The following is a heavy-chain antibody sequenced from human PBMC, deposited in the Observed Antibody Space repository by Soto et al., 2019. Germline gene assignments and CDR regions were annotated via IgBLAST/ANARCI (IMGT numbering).Heavy chain of an antibody. V-gene: IGHV3-23*01. CDR2: ISGSSRSK. CDR3: AKVHGSGSYNNFPDY. D-gene: IGHD3-10*01. CDR1: GFTFSSYA. J-gene: IGHJ4*02. Sequence: GGSLRLSCAASGFTFSSYAMTWVRQAPGKGLEWVSLISGSSRSKYDADSVKGRFTITRDNSRDTLYLKMNSLRAEDTAVYYCAKVHGSGSYNNFPDYWGQGTLVTVSS.